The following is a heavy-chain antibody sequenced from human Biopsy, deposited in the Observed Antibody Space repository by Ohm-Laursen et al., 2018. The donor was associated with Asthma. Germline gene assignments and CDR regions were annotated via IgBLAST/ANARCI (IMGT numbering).Heavy chain of an antibody. J-gene: IGHJ4*02. CDR3: ASQSSGPDFWSGYYYLDY. V-gene: IGHV3-21*01. D-gene: IGHD3-3*01. CDR1: GFNFSYYS. CDR2: ISSGSDYI. Sequence: SLRLSCAASGFNFSYYSMIWVRQAPGTGLERVAAISSGSDYIFYADSVKGRFTISRDDSKNTLYLQMNSLRAEDTAVYYCASQSSGPDFWSGYYYLDYWGQGTLVTVSS.